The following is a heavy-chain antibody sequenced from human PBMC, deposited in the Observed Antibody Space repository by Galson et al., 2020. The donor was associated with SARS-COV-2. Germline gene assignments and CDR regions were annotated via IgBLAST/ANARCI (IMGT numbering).Heavy chain of an antibody. J-gene: IGHJ6*01. CDR1: GFPFSTYS. Sequence: SCAASGFPFSTYSMNWVRLAPGKGLEWVSSISTSSSYTYYVDSVKGRFSISRDNPRNSLYLQMNSLRAEDTAVYYCARDEGIRGYNYGGLYYGMDVWGQVTTVTVSS. CDR3: ARDEGIRGYNYGGLYYGMDV. D-gene: IGHD5-18*01. V-gene: IGHV3-21*01. CDR2: ISTSSSYT.